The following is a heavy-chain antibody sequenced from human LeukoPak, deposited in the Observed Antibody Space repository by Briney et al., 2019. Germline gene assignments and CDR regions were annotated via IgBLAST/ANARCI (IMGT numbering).Heavy chain of an antibody. V-gene: IGHV3-30*02. J-gene: IGHJ3*02. CDR3: AKEGDYYGSGSYRDGFDI. CDR1: GFTFSSYG. CDR2: IRYDGSNK. D-gene: IGHD3-10*01. Sequence: TGGSLRLSCAASGFTFSSYGMHWVRQAPGKGLEWVAFIRYDGSNKYYADSVKGRFTISRDNSKNTLYLQMNSLRPEDTAVYYCAKEGDYYGSGSYRDGFDIWGQGTRATVSS.